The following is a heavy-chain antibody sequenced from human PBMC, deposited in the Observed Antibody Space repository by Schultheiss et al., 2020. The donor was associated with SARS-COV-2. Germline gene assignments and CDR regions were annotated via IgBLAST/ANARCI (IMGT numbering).Heavy chain of an antibody. J-gene: IGHJ4*02. Sequence: ASVKVSCEASGYTFTDYHIQWVRQAPGQGLEWMGRVNPNSGTTNYAQKFQGRVTMTRDTSISTAYMELSSLRSEDTAVYYCATPLALGYCSGGSCYGYWGQGTLVTVSS. V-gene: IGHV1-2*06. D-gene: IGHD2-15*01. CDR2: VNPNSGTT. CDR1: GYTFTDYH. CDR3: ATPLALGYCSGGSCYGY.